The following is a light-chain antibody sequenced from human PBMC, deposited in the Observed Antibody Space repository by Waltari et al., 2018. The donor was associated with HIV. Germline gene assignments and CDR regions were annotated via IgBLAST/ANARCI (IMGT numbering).Light chain of an antibody. CDR2: DAS. J-gene: IGKJ1*01. CDR1: QRVSSY. V-gene: IGKV3-11*01. Sequence: ELVLTQSPATLSLSPGDRATPSCRASQRVSSYLAWYQQKPGQAPRLLIYDASHRATGIPARFSGSGSGTDFTLTISSLEPEDFAVYYCQQRSNWPPTFGQGTKVEIK. CDR3: QQRSNWPPT.